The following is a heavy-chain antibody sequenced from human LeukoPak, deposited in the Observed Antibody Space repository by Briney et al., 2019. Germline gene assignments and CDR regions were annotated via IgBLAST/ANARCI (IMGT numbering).Heavy chain of an antibody. CDR3: AKLLEWLANDAFDI. D-gene: IGHD3-3*01. CDR2: ISAGGDGT. V-gene: IGHV3-23*01. CDR1: GFTFSSYP. Sequence: GGSLRLSCAASGFTFSSYPMGWVRQAPGKGLEWVSGISAGGDGTYHADSVKGRFTISRDNTKNSLYLQMNSLRAEDTAVYYCAKLLEWLANDAFDIWGQGTMVTVSS. J-gene: IGHJ3*02.